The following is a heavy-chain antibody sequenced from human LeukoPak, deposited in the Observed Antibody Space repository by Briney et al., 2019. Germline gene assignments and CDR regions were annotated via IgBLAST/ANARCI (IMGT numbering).Heavy chain of an antibody. J-gene: IGHJ5*02. CDR1: GYSISSGYY. Sequence: SETLSLTCGVSGYSISSGYYWGWIRQPPGQGLEWIGSISHSGTTYYNPSLKSRVTISVDTSKNQFSLKLSSVTAADTALYYCARSPYGDYGDNWFDPWGQGTLVTVSS. V-gene: IGHV4-38-2*01. CDR3: ARSPYGDYGDNWFDP. D-gene: IGHD4-17*01. CDR2: ISHSGTT.